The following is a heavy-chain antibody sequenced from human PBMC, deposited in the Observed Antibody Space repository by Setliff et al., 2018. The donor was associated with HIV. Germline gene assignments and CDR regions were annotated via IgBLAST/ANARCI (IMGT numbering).Heavy chain of an antibody. J-gene: IGHJ4*02. Sequence: PSETLSLTCTVSGDSISSVSYSWGWIRQPPGKGLEWIGYIYSGGNTYYKPSLKSRVTMSVDTSKNQFSLKLSYVTAADTAISYCARRIXVTNLSFDYWSQGTLVTVSS. CDR1: GDSISSVSYS. D-gene: IGHD2-8*01. CDR3: ARRIXVTNLSFDY. CDR2: IYSGGNT. V-gene: IGHV4-39*01.